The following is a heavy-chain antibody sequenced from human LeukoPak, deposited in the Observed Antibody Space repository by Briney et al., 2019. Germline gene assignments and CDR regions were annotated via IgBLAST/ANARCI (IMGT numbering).Heavy chain of an antibody. J-gene: IGHJ4*02. V-gene: IGHV4-38-2*02. CDR2: IYNSGST. D-gene: IGHD3-22*01. CDR1: GYSISSGYH. CDR3: ARFRRGSGYYRWNGFGY. Sequence: SETLSLTCTVSGYSISSGYHWGWIRQPPGKGLGWNWSIYNSGSTYYNTSLQSRVTLSVDTSTTQFSLSLAYVTAGDTAVYYWARFRRGSGYYRWNGFGYWGQGTLVIVSS.